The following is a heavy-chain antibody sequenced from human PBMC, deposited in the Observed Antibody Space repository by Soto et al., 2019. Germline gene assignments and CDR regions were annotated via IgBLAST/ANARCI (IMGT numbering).Heavy chain of an antibody. Sequence: SETLSLTCTVSGGSISSSSYYWGWIRQPPGKGLEWIGSIYYSGSTYYNPSLKSRVTISVDTSKNQFSLKLSSVTAADTAVYYCASWVVRGNKRSYYFDYWGQGTLVTVS. J-gene: IGHJ4*02. CDR3: ASWVVRGNKRSYYFDY. CDR1: GGSISSSSYY. V-gene: IGHV4-39*01. D-gene: IGHD3-10*01. CDR2: IYYSGST.